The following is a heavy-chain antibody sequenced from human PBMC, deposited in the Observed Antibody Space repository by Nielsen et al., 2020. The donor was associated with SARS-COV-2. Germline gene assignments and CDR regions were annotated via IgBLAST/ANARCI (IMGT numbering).Heavy chain of an antibody. CDR2: ISYDGSNK. D-gene: IGHD5-12*01. V-gene: IGHV3-30*18. CDR3: AKVATSEDWFDY. J-gene: IGHJ4*03. CDR1: GFTFSSYG. Sequence: GESLKISCAASGFTFSSYGMHWVRQAPGKGLEWVAVISYDGSNKYYADSVKGRFTISRDNSKNTLYLQMNSLRAEDTALYYCAKVATSEDWFDYWGQGTTVTVSS.